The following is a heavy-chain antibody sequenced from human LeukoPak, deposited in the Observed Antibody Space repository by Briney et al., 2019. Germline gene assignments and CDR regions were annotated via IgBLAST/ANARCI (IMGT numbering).Heavy chain of an antibody. CDR1: GDSVSSNSVT. Sequence: SQTLSLTCGISGDSVSSNSVTWNWIRQSPSRGLEWLGRTYCRSTWYNDYAVSVRGRITVNPDTSKNQFSLHLNSVTPEDTAVYYCARRLTQYDCFDPWGQGILVTVSS. D-gene: IGHD2-2*01. J-gene: IGHJ5*02. V-gene: IGHV6-1*01. CDR3: ARRLTQYDCFDP. CDR2: TYCRSTWYN.